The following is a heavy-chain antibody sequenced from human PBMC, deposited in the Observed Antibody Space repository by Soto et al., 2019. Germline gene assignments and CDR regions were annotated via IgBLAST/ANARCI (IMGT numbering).Heavy chain of an antibody. CDR2: ISGSGDST. J-gene: IGHJ3*02. D-gene: IGHD4-17*01. V-gene: IGHV3-23*01. CDR1: GFTFSTYA. CDR3: AHPRGYGVFDAYDI. Sequence: GSLRLSCAASGFTFSTYAMSWVRQAPGKGLEWVSAISGSGDSTYSADSVRGRFTISRDNSINTLYLQMNNLGNEDTAVYYCAHPRGYGVFDAYDIWGQGTMVTV.